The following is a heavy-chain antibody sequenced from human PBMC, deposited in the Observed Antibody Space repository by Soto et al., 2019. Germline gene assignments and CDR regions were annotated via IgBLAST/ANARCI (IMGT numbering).Heavy chain of an antibody. D-gene: IGHD1-7*01. Sequence: ASVKVSCKXSGYTFTSYAMHWVRQAPGQRLQWMGWINAGNGNTKYSQKFQGRVTITRDTSASTAYMELSSLRSEDTAVYYCARGKSVTGTPYAFDYWGQGTLVTVSS. CDR3: ARGKSVTGTPYAFDY. CDR1: GYTFTSYA. V-gene: IGHV1-3*01. J-gene: IGHJ4*02. CDR2: INAGNGNT.